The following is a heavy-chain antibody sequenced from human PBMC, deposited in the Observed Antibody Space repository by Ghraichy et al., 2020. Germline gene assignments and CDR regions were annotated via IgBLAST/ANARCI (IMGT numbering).Heavy chain of an antibody. CDR2: IWYDGSNK. D-gene: IGHD5-18*01. CDR3: ARADTAMGPFGRPDY. V-gene: IGHV3-33*01. Sequence: LEWVAVIWYDGSNKYYADSVKGRFTISRDNSKNTLYLQINSLRAEDTAVYCCARADTAMGPFGRPDYWGQGTLV. J-gene: IGHJ4*02.